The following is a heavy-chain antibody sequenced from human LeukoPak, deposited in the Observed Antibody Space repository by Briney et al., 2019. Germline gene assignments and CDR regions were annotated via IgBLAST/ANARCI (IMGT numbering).Heavy chain of an antibody. V-gene: IGHV4-31*02. J-gene: IGHJ6*02. CDR3: ARDRAYCGGDCYSGYYYYGMDV. CDR2: IYYSGST. Sequence: LRLSCAASGFTFSSYAMSWIRQHPGKGLEWIGYIYYSGSTYYNPSLKSRVTISVDTSKNQFSLKLSSVTAADTAVYYCARDRAYCGGDCYSGYYYYGMDVWGQGTTVTVSS. CDR1: GFTFSSYA. D-gene: IGHD2-21*02.